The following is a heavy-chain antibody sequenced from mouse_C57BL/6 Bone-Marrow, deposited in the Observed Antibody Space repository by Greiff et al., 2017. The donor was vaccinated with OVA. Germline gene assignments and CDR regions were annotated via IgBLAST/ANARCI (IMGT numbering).Heavy chain of an antibody. J-gene: IGHJ3*01. D-gene: IGHD2-3*01. CDR3: ARSRDGYGAWFAY. Sequence: EVMLVESGGGLVKPGGSLKLSCAASGFTFSDYGMHWVRQAPEKGLEWVAYISSGSSTIYYADTVKGRFTISRDNAKNTLFLQMTSLRSEDTAMYYCARSRDGYGAWFAYWGQGTLVTVSA. CDR2: ISSGSSTI. CDR1: GFTFSDYG. V-gene: IGHV5-17*01.